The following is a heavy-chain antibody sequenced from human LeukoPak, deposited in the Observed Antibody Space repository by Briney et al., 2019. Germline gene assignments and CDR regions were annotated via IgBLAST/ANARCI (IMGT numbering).Heavy chain of an antibody. CDR2: IYTSGST. V-gene: IGHV4-4*07. D-gene: IGHD2-2*01. J-gene: IGHJ6*03. Sequence: SETLSLTCTVSGGSISSYYWSWIRQPAGKGLEWIGRIYTSGSTNYNPSLKSRVTMSVDTSKNQFSLKLSSVTAADTAVYYCARDWEDCSSTSCPRTYYYYYMDVWGKGTTLTVSS. CDR1: GGSISSYY. CDR3: ARDWEDCSSTSCPRTYYYYYMDV.